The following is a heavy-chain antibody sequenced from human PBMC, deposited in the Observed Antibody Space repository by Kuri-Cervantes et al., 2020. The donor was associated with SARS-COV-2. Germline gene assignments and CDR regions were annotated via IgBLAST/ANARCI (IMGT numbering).Heavy chain of an antibody. CDR3: ARDGRTADYDFWSGYAFRRERVNYYYYMDV. CDR2: IIPIFGTA. J-gene: IGHJ6*03. V-gene: IGHV1-69*05. D-gene: IGHD3-3*01. CDR1: GCTFSSYA. Sequence: SVKVSCKASGCTFSSYAISWVRQAPGQGLEWMGGIIPIFGTANYAQKFQGRVTITTDESTSTAYMELSSLRSEDTAVYYCARDGRTADYDFWSGYAFRRERVNYYYYMDVWGKGTTVTVSS.